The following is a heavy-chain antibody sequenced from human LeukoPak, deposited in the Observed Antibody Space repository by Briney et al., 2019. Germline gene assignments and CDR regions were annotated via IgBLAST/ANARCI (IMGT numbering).Heavy chain of an antibody. CDR2: ISYDGSNK. D-gene: IGHD4-17*01. CDR1: GFTFSNYA. J-gene: IGHJ4*02. Sequence: GRSLRLSCAASGFTFSNYAMHWVRQAPGKGLEWVAVISYDGSNKYYAESVKGRFTISRDNSKNTLYLQMNSLRAEDTAVYYCARDHDYYGDSHFDYWGQGTLVTVSS. V-gene: IGHV3-30*04. CDR3: ARDHDYYGDSHFDY.